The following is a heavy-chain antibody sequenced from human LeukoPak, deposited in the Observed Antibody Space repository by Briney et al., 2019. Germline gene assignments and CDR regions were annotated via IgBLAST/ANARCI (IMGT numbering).Heavy chain of an antibody. V-gene: IGHV1-46*01. J-gene: IGHJ4*02. CDR1: GYTFTNYG. CDR3: ARGYCYNSNCYGNFDF. CDR2: INPSGSST. D-gene: IGHD2-2*01. Sequence: ASVTVSCKASGYTFTNYGISWVRQAPGQGLEWMGLINPSGSSTSNTQKFQGRVTMTRDTSTSTVYMELSSLRSEDTAVYYCARGYCYNSNCYGNFDFWGQGTLVTVSS.